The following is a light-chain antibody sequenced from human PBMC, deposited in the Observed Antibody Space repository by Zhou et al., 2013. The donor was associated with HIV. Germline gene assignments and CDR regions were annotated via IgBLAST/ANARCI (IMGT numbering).Light chain of an antibody. V-gene: IGKV3-20*01. J-gene: IGKJ2*01. CDR2: AAS. Sequence: DIVLTQSPGTLSLSPGERATLSCRASHSVINNYLAWYQQKPGQAPRLLIYAASTRATGVPDRFSGSGSGTDFTLTISRLEPEDFAVYYCQQYGRSLYTFGQGTKL. CDR3: QQYGRSLYT. CDR1: HSVINNY.